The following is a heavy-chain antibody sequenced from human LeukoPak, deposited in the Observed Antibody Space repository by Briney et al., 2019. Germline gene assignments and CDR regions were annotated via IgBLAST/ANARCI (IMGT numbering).Heavy chain of an antibody. CDR1: GGSVSSYF. Sequence: SETLSLTCTVSGGSVSSYFWNWIRQPPGKGLEWIGYIHYTGITNYNPSLKSRVTISVDTSKNQFSLKLSSVTAADTAVYFCARGVAGSVDYFDYWGQGTLVTVSS. V-gene: IGHV4-59*02. D-gene: IGHD6-19*01. CDR2: IHYTGIT. J-gene: IGHJ4*02. CDR3: ARGVAGSVDYFDY.